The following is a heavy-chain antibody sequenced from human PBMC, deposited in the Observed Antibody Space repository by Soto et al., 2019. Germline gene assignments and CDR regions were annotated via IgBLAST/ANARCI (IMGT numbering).Heavy chain of an antibody. CDR3: ARHGGTPDLYFDY. Sequence: GGSLRLSCAASGFTFSSYGMHWVRQAPGKGLEWVSAINWIGGSTNYADSMKGRFTISRDNAKNSLYLQISSLRAEDTALYYCARHGGTPDLYFDYWGQGTPVTVSS. CDR2: INWIGGST. V-gene: IGHV3-20*04. CDR1: GFTFSSYG. J-gene: IGHJ4*02. D-gene: IGHD3-16*01.